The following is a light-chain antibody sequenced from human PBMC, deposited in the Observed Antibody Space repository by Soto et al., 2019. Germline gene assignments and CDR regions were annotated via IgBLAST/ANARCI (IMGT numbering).Light chain of an antibody. CDR1: QSLNDW. CDR2: KAS. J-gene: IGKJ1*01. V-gene: IGKV1-5*03. Sequence: DIQMTQSPSTLSASVGDRVTITCRASQSLNDWLAWYQQKPGKAPKLLIYKASNLESGVPSRFSGTGFGTEFTLTISSLQPDDFASYYCQQYNTYSWTFGQGTKVEIK. CDR3: QQYNTYSWT.